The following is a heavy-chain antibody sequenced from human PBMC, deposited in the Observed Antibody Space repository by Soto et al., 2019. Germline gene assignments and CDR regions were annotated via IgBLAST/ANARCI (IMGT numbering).Heavy chain of an antibody. Sequence: QVQLVESGGGVVQPGRSLRLSCAASGFTFSSYGMHWVRQAPGKGLEWVAVIWYDGSKKYYADSVKGRFTISRDNSKNTLYLQMNSPRAEDTAVYYCARESSDWYGFDYWGQGTLVTVSS. J-gene: IGHJ4*02. CDR2: IWYDGSKK. CDR3: ARESSDWYGFDY. D-gene: IGHD6-19*01. V-gene: IGHV3-33*01. CDR1: GFTFSSYG.